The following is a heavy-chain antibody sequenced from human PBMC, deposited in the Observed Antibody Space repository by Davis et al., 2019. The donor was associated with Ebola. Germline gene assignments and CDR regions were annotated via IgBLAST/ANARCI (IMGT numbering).Heavy chain of an antibody. J-gene: IGHJ4*02. D-gene: IGHD1-1*01. CDR1: GFTFSNFG. V-gene: IGHV3-30*18. CDR2: ISHDGGKK. Sequence: PGGSLRLSCEASGFTFSNFGIHWVRQAPGKGLEWVAVISHDGGKKFYADSVKGRFAISRDNSKNTVYLQMSGLRNEDMALYFCAKFTTGANDWGRGTLVTVSS. CDR3: AKFTTGAND.